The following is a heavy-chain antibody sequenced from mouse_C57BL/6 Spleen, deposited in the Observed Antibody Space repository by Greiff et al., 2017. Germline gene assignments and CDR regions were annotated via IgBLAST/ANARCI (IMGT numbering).Heavy chain of an antibody. D-gene: IGHD2-5*01. CDR2: IYPGDGDT. CDR1: GYAFSSYW. CDR3: ASPAYYINFFYAMDY. Sequence: VNVVESGAELVKPGASVKISCKASGYAFSSYWMNWVKQRPGMGLEWIGQIYPGDGDTNYNGKFKGKATLTADKSSSTADMQLSCLTSEDSAVYFFASPAYYINFFYAMDYWGQGTSVTVSS. J-gene: IGHJ4*01. V-gene: IGHV1-80*01.